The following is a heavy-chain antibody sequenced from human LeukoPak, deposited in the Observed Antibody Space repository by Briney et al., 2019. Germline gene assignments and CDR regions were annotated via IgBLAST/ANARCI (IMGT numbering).Heavy chain of an antibody. D-gene: IGHD5-12*01. Sequence: GGSLRLSCAASGFTFSSYSMNWVRQAPGKGLEWVAVIPHDGTNKWYADSVKGRFTVSRDNSKNMLYVQLNSLRPEDTAVYYCSPKGATADYWGQGTLVIVSS. CDR2: IPHDGTNK. CDR1: GFTFSSYS. J-gene: IGHJ4*02. CDR3: SPKGATADY. V-gene: IGHV3-30*03.